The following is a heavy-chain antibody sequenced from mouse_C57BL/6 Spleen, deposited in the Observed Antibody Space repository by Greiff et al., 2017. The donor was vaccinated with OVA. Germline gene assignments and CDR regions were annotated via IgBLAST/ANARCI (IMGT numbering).Heavy chain of an antibody. J-gene: IGHJ1*03. CDR2: IYPGSGST. Sequence: VKLQQPGAELVKPGASVKMSCKASGYTFTSYWITWVKQRPGQGLEWIGDIYPGSGSTNYNEKFKSKATLTVDTSSSTAYMQLSSLTSEDSAVYYCARGGSSYWYFDVWGTGTTVTVSS. CDR3: ARGGSSYWYFDV. V-gene: IGHV1-55*01. CDR1: GYTFTSYW. D-gene: IGHD1-1*01.